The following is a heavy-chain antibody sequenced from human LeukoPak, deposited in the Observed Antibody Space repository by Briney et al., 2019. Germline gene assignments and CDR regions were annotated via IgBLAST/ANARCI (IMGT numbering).Heavy chain of an antibody. Sequence: GGSLRLSCAASGFTLSSYSMNWVRQAPGKGLEWVSYISSYDSSTIYYADSVKGRFTISRGNAKNSLYLQMSSLRAEDTAVYYCVRIQGIVGSYWGQGTLVTVSS. V-gene: IGHV3-48*01. D-gene: IGHD1-26*01. J-gene: IGHJ4*02. CDR3: VRIQGIVGSY. CDR1: GFTLSSYS. CDR2: ISSYDSSTI.